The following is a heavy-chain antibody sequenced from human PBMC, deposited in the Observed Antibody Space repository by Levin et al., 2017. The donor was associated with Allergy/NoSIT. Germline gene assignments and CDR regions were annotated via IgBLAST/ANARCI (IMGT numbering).Heavy chain of an antibody. CDR2: IIPIFGTA. J-gene: IGHJ4*02. D-gene: IGHD3-10*01. CDR1: GGTFSSYA. CDR3: ARGMVQGYNPLPTVDY. V-gene: IGHV1-69*13. Sequence: SVKVSCKASGGTFSSYAISWVRQAPGQGLEWMGGIIPIFGTANYAQKFQGRVTITADESTSTAYMELSSLRSEDTAVYYCARGMVQGYNPLPTVDYWGQGTLVTVSS.